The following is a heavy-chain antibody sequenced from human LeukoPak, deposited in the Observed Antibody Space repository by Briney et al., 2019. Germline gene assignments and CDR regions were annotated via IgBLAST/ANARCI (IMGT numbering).Heavy chain of an antibody. CDR1: GFTFSSYG. V-gene: IGHV3-30*02. Sequence: GGSLRLSCAASGFTFSSYGMHWVRQAPGKGLEWVAFIRYDGSNKCYADSVKGRFTISRDNSKNTLYLQMNSLRAEDTAVYYCANGGTYYYDSSGLQGGAFDIWGQGTMVTVSS. CDR3: ANGGTYYYDSSGLQGGAFDI. CDR2: IRYDGSNK. D-gene: IGHD3-22*01. J-gene: IGHJ3*02.